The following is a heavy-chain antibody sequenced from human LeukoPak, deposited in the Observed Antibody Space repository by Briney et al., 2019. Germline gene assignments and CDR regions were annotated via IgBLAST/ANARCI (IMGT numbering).Heavy chain of an antibody. CDR1: GFTFSSYS. V-gene: IGHV3-48*01. CDR2: ISSSSSTI. Sequence: SGGSLRLSCAASGFTFSSYSMNWVRQAPGKGLEWVSYISSSSSTIYYADSVKGRFTISRDNSKNTLYLQMNSLRAEDTAVYYCARVRGGYSYGALYYYYGMDVWGQGTTVTVSS. CDR3: ARVRGGYSYGALYYYYGMDV. D-gene: IGHD5-18*01. J-gene: IGHJ6*02.